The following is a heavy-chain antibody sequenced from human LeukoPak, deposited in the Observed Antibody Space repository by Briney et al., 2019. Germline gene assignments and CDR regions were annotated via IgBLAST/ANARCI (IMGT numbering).Heavy chain of an antibody. Sequence: GGSLRLSCEPSGFTFRSYPMSWVRQAPGKGLEWASAISGSGGSTYYADSVKGRFTISRDNSKNTLYLQMNSLRAEDTAVYYCAKGALLLWFGFDYWGQGTLVTVSS. D-gene: IGHD3-10*01. CDR1: GFTFRSYP. CDR3: AKGALLLWFGFDY. CDR2: ISGSGGST. J-gene: IGHJ4*02. V-gene: IGHV3-23*01.